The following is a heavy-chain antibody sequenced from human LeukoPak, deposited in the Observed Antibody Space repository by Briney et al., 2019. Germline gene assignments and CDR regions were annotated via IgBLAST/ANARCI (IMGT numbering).Heavy chain of an antibody. CDR1: GFTFSNYW. CDR3: VRSLRSADF. J-gene: IGHJ4*02. V-gene: IGHV3-74*01. CDR2: ISTDGSQT. Sequence: GGSLRLSCEASGFTFSNYWMHWVRQPPGKGLMWVSQISTDGSQTFYADSVKGRFTISRDNAQTTLYLQMDSLRPEDTAVYYCVRSLRSADFWGQGTLVTVSS.